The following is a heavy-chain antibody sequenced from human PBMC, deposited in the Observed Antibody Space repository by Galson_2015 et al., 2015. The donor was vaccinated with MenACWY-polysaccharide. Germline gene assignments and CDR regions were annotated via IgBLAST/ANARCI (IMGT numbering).Heavy chain of an antibody. V-gene: IGHV1-46*01. J-gene: IGHJ4*02. D-gene: IGHD1-7*01. CDR3: ARNYYTEIFYY. CDR2: INPSDGST. Sequence: SVKVSCKADGYTLTSHYIHWVRQAPGQGLEWVGIINPSDGSTKYAPNLHGRVTMTRDTDTSTVDMELSSLRSEDTAVYYCARNYYTEIFYYWGQGTPVTVSS. CDR1: GYTLTSHY.